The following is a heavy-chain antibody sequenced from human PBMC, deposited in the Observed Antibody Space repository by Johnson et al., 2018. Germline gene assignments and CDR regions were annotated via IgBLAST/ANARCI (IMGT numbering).Heavy chain of an antibody. V-gene: IGHV3-74*02. Sequence: EVQLLESGGGLVQPGGSLRLSCAASGFTFSDYWMQWVRQGPGKGLVWVSRISPDGSSASYRDSVKGRFTISRDNAKNTLYLQMDSLRVEDTAVYFCARGLYGDYVGSEYLQHWGQGTLVTVSS. CDR2: ISPDGSSA. D-gene: IGHD4-17*01. CDR1: GFTFSDYW. CDR3: ARGLYGDYVGSEYLQH. J-gene: IGHJ1*01.